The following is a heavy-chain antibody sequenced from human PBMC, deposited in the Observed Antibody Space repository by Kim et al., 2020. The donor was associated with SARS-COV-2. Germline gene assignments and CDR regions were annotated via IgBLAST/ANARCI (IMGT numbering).Heavy chain of an antibody. CDR3: ARATPSITLAFDI. D-gene: IGHD5-12*01. J-gene: IGHJ3*02. CDR1: GYTFTGYY. V-gene: IGHV1-2*06. Sequence: ASVKVSCKASGYTFTGYYMHWVRQAPGQGLEWMGRINHNSGGTNYAQKFQGRVTMTRDTSISTAYMELSRLRSDDTAVYYCARATPSITLAFDIWGQGTMVTVSS. CDR2: INHNSGGT.